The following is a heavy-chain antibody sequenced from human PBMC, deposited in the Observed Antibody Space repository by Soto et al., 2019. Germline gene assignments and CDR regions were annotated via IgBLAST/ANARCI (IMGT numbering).Heavy chain of an antibody. CDR2: INAGNGNT. Sequence: GASVKVSCKASGYTFTSYAMHWVRQAPGQRLEWMGWINAGNGNTKYSQKFQGRVTITRDTSASTAYMELSSLRSEDTAVYYCAKENTIFGVVYGMDVWGQGTTVTVSS. V-gene: IGHV1-3*01. J-gene: IGHJ6*02. D-gene: IGHD3-3*01. CDR1: GYTFTSYA. CDR3: AKENTIFGVVYGMDV.